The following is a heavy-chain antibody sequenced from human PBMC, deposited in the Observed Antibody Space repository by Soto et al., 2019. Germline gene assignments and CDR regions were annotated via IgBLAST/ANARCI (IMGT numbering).Heavy chain of an antibody. D-gene: IGHD3-3*01. V-gene: IGHV4-39*01. CDR3: ARRAAGITIFGAVPASRRDYYYMDV. Sequence: SETLSLTCTVSGGSISSSSYYYWGWIRQPPGKGLEWIGSIYYSGSTYYNPSLKSRVTISVDTSKNQFSLKVSSVTAADTAVYYCARRAAGITIFGAVPASRRDYYYMDVWGKGTTVTVSS. CDR2: IYYSGST. CDR1: GGSISSSSYYY. J-gene: IGHJ6*03.